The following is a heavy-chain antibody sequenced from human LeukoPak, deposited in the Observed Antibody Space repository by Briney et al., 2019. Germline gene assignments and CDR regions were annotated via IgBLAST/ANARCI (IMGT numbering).Heavy chain of an antibody. V-gene: IGHV3-23*01. Sequence: ETLSLTCTVSGGSISSYYWSWVRQAPGKGLEWVSAISGSGAITYYADSVKGRFTISRDNSKNALYLQMNSLRAEDTAVYYCAKDILQSYYFDYWGQGTLVTVSS. D-gene: IGHD4-11*01. J-gene: IGHJ4*02. CDR1: GGSISSYY. CDR3: AKDILQSYYFDY. CDR2: ISGSGAIT.